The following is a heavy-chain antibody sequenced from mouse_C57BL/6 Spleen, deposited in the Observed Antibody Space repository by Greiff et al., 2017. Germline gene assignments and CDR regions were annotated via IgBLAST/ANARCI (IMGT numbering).Heavy chain of an antibody. Sequence: EVKLVESGGGLVKPGGSLKLSCAASGFTFSSYAMSWVRQTPEKRLAWVATISDGGSYTYYPDNVKGRFTISRDNAKNNLYLQMSHLKSEDTAMYYCAREKLGREVYYAMDYWGQGTSVTVSS. CDR2: ISDGGSYT. CDR3: AREKLGREVYYAMDY. J-gene: IGHJ4*01. D-gene: IGHD4-1*01. V-gene: IGHV5-4*01. CDR1: GFTFSSYA.